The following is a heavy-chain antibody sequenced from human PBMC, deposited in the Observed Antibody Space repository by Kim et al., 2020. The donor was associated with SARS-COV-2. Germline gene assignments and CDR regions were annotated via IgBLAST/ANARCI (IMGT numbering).Heavy chain of an antibody. D-gene: IGHD4-17*01. Sequence: KGRFTISRDNSKNPLYLQMNSLRAEDTAVYYCAKSVNPYGDYTVGTWGMDVWGQGTTVTVSS. J-gene: IGHJ6*02. V-gene: IGHV3-30*02. CDR3: AKSVNPYGDYTVGTWGMDV.